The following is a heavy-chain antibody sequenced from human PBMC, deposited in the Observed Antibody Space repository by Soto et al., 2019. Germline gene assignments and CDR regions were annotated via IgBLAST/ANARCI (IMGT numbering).Heavy chain of an antibody. D-gene: IGHD6-19*01. CDR2: IYYTGSS. CDR3: ARRAVAGTGGDY. CDR1: AGSISSSSYY. Sequence: QLQLQESGPGLVKPSETLSLTCTVSAGSISSSSYYWGWIRQPPGKELEGIGSIYYTGSSYYNPSLRSRVTISVDTSKNQFSRKRSSVTAADTAVYYCARRAVAGTGGDYWGQGTLVTVSS. V-gene: IGHV4-39*01. J-gene: IGHJ4*02.